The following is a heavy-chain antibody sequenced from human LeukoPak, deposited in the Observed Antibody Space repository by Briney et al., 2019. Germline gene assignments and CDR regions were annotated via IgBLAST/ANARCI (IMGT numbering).Heavy chain of an antibody. J-gene: IGHJ4*02. CDR2: IYTSGGT. V-gene: IGHV4-4*07. Sequence: SETLSLTCTVSGGSISNYYWTWIRQPAGKGLEWIGRIYTSGGTNYNPSLKSRVTMSVDTSTNQFSLKLSSVTTADTAMYYCARAAEYSSGWYLFDFWGQGILVTVSA. D-gene: IGHD6-19*01. CDR1: GGSISNYY. CDR3: ARAAEYSSGWYLFDF.